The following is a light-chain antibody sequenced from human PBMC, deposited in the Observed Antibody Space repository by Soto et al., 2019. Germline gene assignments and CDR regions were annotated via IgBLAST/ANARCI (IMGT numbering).Light chain of an antibody. J-gene: IGKJ4*01. CDR3: QQFQKWPLT. CDR1: KSASSN. V-gene: IGKV3-15*01. Sequence: EIVMTQSPATVSVSPGERATLSCRASKSASSNLAWYQQKPGQAPRLLIYGASTRATGIPARFSGSGSGTQFTLTISRLQSEDFAVYYCQQFQKWPLTFGGGTNVEIK. CDR2: GAS.